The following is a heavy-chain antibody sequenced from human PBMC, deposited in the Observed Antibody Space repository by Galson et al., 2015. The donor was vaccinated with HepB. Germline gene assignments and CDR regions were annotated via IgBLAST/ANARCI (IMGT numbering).Heavy chain of an antibody. V-gene: IGHV3-9*03. CDR2: ISWNGGSI. CDR3: ARVGSYLGYFDY. D-gene: IGHD3-10*01. J-gene: IGHJ4*02. Sequence: SLRLSCAASGFTFDDYAMHWVRQAPGKGLEWVSGISWNGGSIGYADSVKGRFTISRDNSKNTLYLQMGSLRAEDMAVYYCARVGSYLGYFDYWGQGTLVTVSS. CDR1: GFTFDDYA.